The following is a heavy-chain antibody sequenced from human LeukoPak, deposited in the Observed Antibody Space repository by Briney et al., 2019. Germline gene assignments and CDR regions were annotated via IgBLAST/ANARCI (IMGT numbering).Heavy chain of an antibody. Sequence: PSETLSLTCAVYGGSFSGYYWSWIRQPPGKGLEWIGEINHSGSTNYNPSLKSRVTTSVDTSKNQFSLKLSSVTAADTAVYYCARGYCSGGSCYYYYYYMDVWGKGTTVTVSS. J-gene: IGHJ6*03. V-gene: IGHV4-34*01. CDR1: GGSFSGYY. D-gene: IGHD2-15*01. CDR2: INHSGST. CDR3: ARGYCSGGSCYYYYYYMDV.